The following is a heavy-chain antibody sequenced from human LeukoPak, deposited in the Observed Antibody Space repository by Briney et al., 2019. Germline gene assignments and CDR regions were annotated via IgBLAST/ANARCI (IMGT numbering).Heavy chain of an antibody. D-gene: IGHD3-3*01. CDR3: AREGDYNFWSTSSRNYFDS. Sequence: SETLSLTCTVSGGSISSGSYYWSWIRQPAGKGLEWIGRIFSSASTNYNPSLKSRVTISTDTSRNQFSLKLSSVTPADTAIYYCAREGDYNFWSTSSRNYFDSWGQGTLVTVSS. CDR1: GGSISSGSYY. CDR2: IFSSAST. V-gene: IGHV4-61*02. J-gene: IGHJ4*02.